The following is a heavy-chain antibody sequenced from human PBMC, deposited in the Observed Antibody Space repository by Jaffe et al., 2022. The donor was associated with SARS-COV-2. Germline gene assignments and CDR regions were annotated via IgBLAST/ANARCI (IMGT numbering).Heavy chain of an antibody. V-gene: IGHV1-69*01. CDR2: IIPFYGTP. J-gene: IGHJ5*02. D-gene: IGHD6-6*01. CDR1: GDTFSSYA. Sequence: QVQLVQSGAEVKKPGSSVKVSCTASGDTFSSYAFNWVRQAPGQGLEWMGGIIPFYGTPNYAQKFQGNVTITAVESTNTVYMELRSLRSEDTAVYYCSRGRSSMIDSFDPWGQGTLVTVSS. CDR3: SRGRSSMIDSFDP.